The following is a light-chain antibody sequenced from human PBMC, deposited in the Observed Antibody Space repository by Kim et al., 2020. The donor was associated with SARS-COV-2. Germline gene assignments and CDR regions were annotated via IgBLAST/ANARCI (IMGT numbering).Light chain of an antibody. CDR1: SLRGYY. Sequence: AVGQTVTITCQGYSLRGYYASWLRQKSGQAPILVIYGDKNRPSGIPDRFAGSGSGNTASLPTTGAQAEDEADYYCNSRDSSGNHVLFGGGTKLTVL. J-gene: IGLJ3*02. CDR2: GDK. V-gene: IGLV3-19*01. CDR3: NSRDSSGNHVL.